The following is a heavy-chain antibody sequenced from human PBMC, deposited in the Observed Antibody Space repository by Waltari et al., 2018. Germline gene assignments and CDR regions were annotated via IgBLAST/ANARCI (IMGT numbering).Heavy chain of an antibody. CDR3: ARDDRNTWEVYFDY. Sequence: QVQLQESGPGLVKPSETLSLTCAVSGYSTSSGYYWGWIRQPPGKGLEWIGSIYHSGSTYYNPSLKSRVTISVDTSKNQFSLKLSSVTAADTAVYYCARDDRNTWEVYFDYWGQGTLVTVSS. V-gene: IGHV4-38-2*02. J-gene: IGHJ4*02. D-gene: IGHD1-26*01. CDR1: GYSTSSGYY. CDR2: IYHSGST.